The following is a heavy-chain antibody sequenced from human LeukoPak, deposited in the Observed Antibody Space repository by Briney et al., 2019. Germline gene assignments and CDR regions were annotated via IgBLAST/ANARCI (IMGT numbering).Heavy chain of an antibody. V-gene: IGHV3-30*04. CDR1: GFTFSSYA. J-gene: IGHJ4*02. Sequence: PGGSLRLSCAASGFTFSSYAMHWVRQAPGKGLEWVAVISYDGSNKYYADSVKGRFTISRDNSKNTLYLQMNSLRAEDTAVYYCAGSYSSSWGGGFDYWGQGTLVTVSS. D-gene: IGHD6-13*01. CDR3: AGSYSSSWGGGFDY. CDR2: ISYDGSNK.